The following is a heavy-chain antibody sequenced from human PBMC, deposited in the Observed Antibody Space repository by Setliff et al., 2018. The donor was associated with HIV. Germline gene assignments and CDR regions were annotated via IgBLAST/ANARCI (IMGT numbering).Heavy chain of an antibody. CDR2: ISGSGRDT. Sequence: GGSLRLSCAASGFTFNTYAMNWVRQAPGKGLEWVSAISGSGRDTYYADSVKGRFTISRDNAKNSLYLQMNSLRAEDTAVYYCARDIGRDYDTTEDWFDPWGQGTLVTVSS. CDR3: ARDIGRDYDTTEDWFDP. J-gene: IGHJ5*02. V-gene: IGHV3-23*01. D-gene: IGHD3-22*01. CDR1: GFTFNTYA.